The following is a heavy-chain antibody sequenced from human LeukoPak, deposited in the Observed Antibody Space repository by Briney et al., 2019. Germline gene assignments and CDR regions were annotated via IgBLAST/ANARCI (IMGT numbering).Heavy chain of an antibody. D-gene: IGHD3-22*01. CDR1: GDSIIGNY. CDR3: ARRRYYDSTGYNPTFYFDY. CDR2: IYNTVDT. V-gene: IGHV4-59*01. Sequence: PSETLSLTCTVSGDSIIGNYWSWIRQPPGKTLEWIGYIYNTVDTTYNPSLESRLTMSLDISNKQFSLRLTSVTAADTAVYYCARRRYYDSTGYNPTFYFDYWGQGILVTVSS. J-gene: IGHJ4*02.